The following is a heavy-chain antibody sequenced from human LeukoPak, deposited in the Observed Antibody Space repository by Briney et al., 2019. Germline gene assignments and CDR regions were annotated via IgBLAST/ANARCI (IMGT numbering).Heavy chain of an antibody. D-gene: IGHD3-10*01. CDR3: ATQNSGSYSYYFDY. V-gene: IGHV3-23*01. Sequence: PGGSVRLSCAASGFSFSNYAMSWVRQAPGKGLEWVAAVGGSGDRTYYADSVKGRFTISRDNSKITLYLQMNSLRAEDTAIYYCATQNSGSYSYYFDYWGQGTLVTVSS. J-gene: IGHJ4*02. CDR1: GFSFSNYA. CDR2: VGGSGDRT.